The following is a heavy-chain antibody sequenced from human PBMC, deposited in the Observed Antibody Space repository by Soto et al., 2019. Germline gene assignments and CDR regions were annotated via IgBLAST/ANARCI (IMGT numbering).Heavy chain of an antibody. CDR3: AKDLRVVRGLGFDF. CDR2: ISYDGSNK. V-gene: IGHV3-30*18. J-gene: IGHJ4*02. D-gene: IGHD3-10*01. CDR1: GFTFSSYG. Sequence: QVQLVESGGGVVQPGRSLRLSCAASGFTFSSYGMHWVRQAPGKGLEWVAVISYDGSNKYYADSVKGRFTISRDNSKNTLYLQMNCLRAEDTAVYYCAKDLRVVRGLGFDFWGQGTLVTVSS.